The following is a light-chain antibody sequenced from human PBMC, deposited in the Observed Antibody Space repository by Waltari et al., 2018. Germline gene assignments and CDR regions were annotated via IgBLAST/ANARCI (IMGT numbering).Light chain of an antibody. V-gene: IGLV2-14*03. J-gene: IGLJ2*01. Sequence: QSALTQPASVSGSPGQSIAISCTGTSSDFGASDYVSWYQQHPGKAPKLLIFDVNYRPSGVSNRFSSSKSGNTASLTISGLQPEDEADYYCSSYLSTNTEVFGGGTKVTVL. CDR1: SSDFGASDY. CDR3: SSYLSTNTEV. CDR2: DVN.